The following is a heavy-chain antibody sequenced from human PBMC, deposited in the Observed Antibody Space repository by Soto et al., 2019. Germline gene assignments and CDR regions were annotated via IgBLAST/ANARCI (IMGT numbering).Heavy chain of an antibody. D-gene: IGHD2-21*01. CDR2: VYYSGVT. J-gene: IGHJ4*02. CDR1: GGSISSGDYY. Sequence: QVQLQESGPGLVKPSQTLSLTCTVSGGSISSGDYYWSWIRQPPGKGLEWIGYVYYSGVTYYNPSLKSRLTISLDTSKTQFSLKLGSVTAADTAVYFCARQQAEFVGGQYFFDYWSQGTLVTVSS. V-gene: IGHV4-30-4*08. CDR3: ARQQAEFVGGQYFFDY.